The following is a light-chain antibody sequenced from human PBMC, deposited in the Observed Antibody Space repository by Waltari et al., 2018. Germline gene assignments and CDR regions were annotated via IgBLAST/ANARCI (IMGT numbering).Light chain of an antibody. J-gene: IGKJ3*01. CDR2: WAS. CDR3: QQYYRIPT. V-gene: IGKV4-1*01. CDR1: QSVLYSSNNKNY. Sequence: DIMMTQSPDSLAVSLGERATNNCKSRQSVLYSSNNKNYLAWYQQKPGQPPKLLIYWASSREAGVPDGLSGSGSGTDFCLTISSLQAEDVAFYYCQQYYRIPTFGPGPEVDVK.